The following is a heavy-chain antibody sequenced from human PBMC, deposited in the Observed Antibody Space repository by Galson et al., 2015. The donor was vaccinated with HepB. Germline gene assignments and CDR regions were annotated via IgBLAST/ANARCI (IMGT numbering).Heavy chain of an antibody. CDR2: IWYDGSNK. Sequence: SLRLSCAASGFTFSSYGMHWVRQAPGKGLEWVAVIWYDGSNKYYADSVKGRFTISRDNSKYTLYLQMNSLRAEDTAVYYCARDPYGDYGVEYYFDYWGQGTLVTVSS. J-gene: IGHJ4*02. CDR1: GFTFSSYG. V-gene: IGHV3-33*01. D-gene: IGHD4-17*01. CDR3: ARDPYGDYGVEYYFDY.